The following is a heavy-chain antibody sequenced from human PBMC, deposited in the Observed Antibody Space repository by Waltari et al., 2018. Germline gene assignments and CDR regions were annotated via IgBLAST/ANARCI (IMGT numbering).Heavy chain of an antibody. Sequence: EVQLLESGGGLVQPGGSLRLSCAASGFTFSSYAMSWVRQAPGKGLEWVSAISGSGGSTYYADSGKGRFTISRDNSKNTLYLQMNSLRAEDTAVYYCAKDGVQLWRGFDYWGQGTLVTVSS. D-gene: IGHD5-18*01. CDR1: GFTFSSYA. J-gene: IGHJ4*02. V-gene: IGHV3-23*01. CDR2: ISGSGGST. CDR3: AKDGVQLWRGFDY.